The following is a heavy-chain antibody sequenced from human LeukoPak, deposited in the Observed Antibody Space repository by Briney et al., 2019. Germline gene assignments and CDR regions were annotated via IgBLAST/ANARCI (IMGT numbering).Heavy chain of an antibody. J-gene: IGHJ3*02. D-gene: IGHD3-10*01. CDR2: IYYSRST. Sequence: SETLSLTCTVSGGSISSSSYYWGWIRQPPGKGLEWIGSIYYSRSTYYNPSLKSRVTVSVDTSKNQFSLKLSSVTAADTAVYYCAGYGSGSYSDAFDIWGQGTMVTVSS. CDR3: AGYGSGSYSDAFDI. V-gene: IGHV4-39*07. CDR1: GGSISSSSYY.